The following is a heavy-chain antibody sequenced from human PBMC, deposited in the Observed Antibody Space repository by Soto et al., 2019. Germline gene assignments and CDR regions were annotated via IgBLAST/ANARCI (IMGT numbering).Heavy chain of an antibody. CDR3: ATASGSTYGGPYYYYGLDV. D-gene: IGHD2-15*01. J-gene: IGHJ6*02. CDR2: IYYSGGT. V-gene: IGHV4-59*08. CDR1: GGSISSYY. Sequence: SETLSLTCSVSGGSISSYYWTWIRQPPGKGLEWIGYIYYSGGTNYNPSLKSRVTISVDTSKNQFSLKVSSVTAADTAVYYCATASGSTYGGPYYYYGLDVWGQGTTVTVSS.